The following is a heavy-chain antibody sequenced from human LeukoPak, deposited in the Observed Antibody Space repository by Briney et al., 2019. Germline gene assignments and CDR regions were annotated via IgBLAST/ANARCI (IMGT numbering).Heavy chain of an antibody. V-gene: IGHV3-23*01. J-gene: IGHJ6*03. CDR3: ARGPYASGTYGRRGWVHYMDV. CDR1: GFTFSSYG. D-gene: IGHD3-10*01. CDR2: ITGRGENI. Sequence: GGTLRLSCTASGFTFSSYGMNWVRQAPGKGLEWVSGITGRGENIYYAGSVKGRFTISRDNAKNSLYLQMNSLRAEDTAVYYCARGPYASGTYGRRGWVHYMDVWGKGTTVTISS.